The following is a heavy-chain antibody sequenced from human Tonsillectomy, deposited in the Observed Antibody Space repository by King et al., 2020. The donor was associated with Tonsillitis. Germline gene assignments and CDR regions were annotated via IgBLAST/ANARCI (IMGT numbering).Heavy chain of an antibody. CDR1: GFTFSSYA. Sequence: VQLVESGGGVVQPGRSLRLSCAASGFTFSSYAMHWVRQAPGKGLEWVAVISYDGSNKYYADSVKGRFTISRDNSKNTLYLQMNSLRAEDTAVYYCASAREAGYSSSWFISYYYSYGMDVWGQGTTVTVSS. CDR2: ISYDGSNK. V-gene: IGHV3-30-3*01. CDR3: ASAREAGYSSSWFISYYYSYGMDV. J-gene: IGHJ6*02. D-gene: IGHD6-13*01.